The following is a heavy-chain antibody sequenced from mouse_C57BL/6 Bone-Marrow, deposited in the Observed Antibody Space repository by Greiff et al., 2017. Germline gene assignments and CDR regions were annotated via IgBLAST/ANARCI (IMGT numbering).Heavy chain of an antibody. CDR1: GFTFSSYA. CDR2: ISSGGDYI. J-gene: IGHJ3*01. D-gene: IGHD5-1*01. Sequence: EVKVVESGEGLVKPGGSLKLSCAASGFTFSSYAMSWVRQTPEKRLEWVAYISSGGDYIYYADTVKGRFTISRDNARNNLYLHMSSLKSEDTAMYYCTRDGESTFAYWGQGTLVTVSA. V-gene: IGHV5-9-1*02. CDR3: TRDGESTFAY.